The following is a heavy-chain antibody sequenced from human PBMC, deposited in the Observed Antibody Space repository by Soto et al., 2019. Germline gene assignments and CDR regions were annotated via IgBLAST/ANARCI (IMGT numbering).Heavy chain of an antibody. Sequence: QVQLQESGPGLVKPSQTLSLTCTVSGGSISSGDYYWSWIRQPPGKGLEWIGYIYYSGSTYYNPSLKSRVTISVDTSKNQFSLNLSSVTAANTAVYYCARGVHQLPKPIWAYYCDYWGQGTLVTVSS. V-gene: IGHV4-30-4*01. J-gene: IGHJ4*02. D-gene: IGHD2-2*01. CDR2: IYYSGST. CDR3: ARGVHQLPKPIWAYYCDY. CDR1: GGSISSGDYY.